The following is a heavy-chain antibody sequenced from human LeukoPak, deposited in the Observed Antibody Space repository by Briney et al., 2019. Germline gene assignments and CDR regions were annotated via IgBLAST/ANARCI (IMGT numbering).Heavy chain of an antibody. V-gene: IGHV1-46*01. J-gene: IGHJ4*02. CDR1: GYTFTSYY. D-gene: IGHD6-6*01. CDR3: ARELAARPLGY. CDR2: INPSGGST. Sequence: ASVKVSCKASGYTFTSYYMHWVRQAPGQGLEWMGIINPSGGSTSYAQKFQGRVTMTRDMSTSTVYMELSSLRSEDTAVYYCARELAARPLGYWGQGTLVTVSS.